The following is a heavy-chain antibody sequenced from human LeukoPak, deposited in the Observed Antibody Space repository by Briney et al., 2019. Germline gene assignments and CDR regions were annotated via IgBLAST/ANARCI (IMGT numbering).Heavy chain of an antibody. V-gene: IGHV4-39*07. CDR3: ARDPYYGSGSYYN. D-gene: IGHD3-10*01. CDR2: IYYSGST. Sequence: SETLSLTCTVSGGSISSSSYYWGWIRQPPGKGLEWIGSIYYSGSTYYNPSPKSRVTISVDTSRNQFSLKLSSVTAADTAVYYCARDPYYGSGSYYNWGQGTLVTVSS. CDR1: GGSISSSSYY. J-gene: IGHJ4*02.